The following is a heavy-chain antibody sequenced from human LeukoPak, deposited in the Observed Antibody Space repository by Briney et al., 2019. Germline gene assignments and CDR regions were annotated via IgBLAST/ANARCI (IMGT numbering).Heavy chain of an antibody. CDR2: ISGSGGST. V-gene: IGHV3-23*01. D-gene: IGHD3-16*01. CDR1: GFTFSSYA. CDR3: AKQRSLLGGGDY. Sequence: PPGGSLRLSCAASGFTFSSYAMSWVRQAPGKGLEWVSAISGSGGSTYYADSVKGRFTISRDNSKNTLYLQKNSLRAEDTAVYYFAKQRSLLGGGDYWGQGTLVTVSS. J-gene: IGHJ4*02.